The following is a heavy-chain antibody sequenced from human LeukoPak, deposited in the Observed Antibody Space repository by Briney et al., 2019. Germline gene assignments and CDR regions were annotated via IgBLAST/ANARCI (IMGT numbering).Heavy chain of an antibody. CDR3: ARVRRDGYKPDAFDI. J-gene: IGHJ3*02. CDR1: GGTFSSYA. CDR2: IIPIFGTA. D-gene: IGHD5-24*01. V-gene: IGHV1-69*05. Sequence: ASVKVSCKASGGTFSSYAISWVRQAPGQGLEWMGGIIPIFGTANYAQKFQGRVTITTDESTSTAYMELSSLRSEDTAVYYCARVRRDGYKPDAFDIWGQETMVTVSS.